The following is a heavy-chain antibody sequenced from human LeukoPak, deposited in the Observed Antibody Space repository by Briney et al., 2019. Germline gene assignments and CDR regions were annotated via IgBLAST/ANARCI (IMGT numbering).Heavy chain of an antibody. J-gene: IGHJ4*02. CDR3: ATSYYYDSSGWFDY. CDR2: IYYSGST. CDR1: GGSISSSFYY. Sequence: SETLSLTCTVSGGSISSSFYYWGWIRQPPGKGLEWIGSIYYSGSTYYNPSLKSRVTISVDTSKNQFSLKLSSVTAADTAVYYCATSYYYDSSGWFDYWGQGTLVTVSS. V-gene: IGHV4-39*07. D-gene: IGHD3-22*01.